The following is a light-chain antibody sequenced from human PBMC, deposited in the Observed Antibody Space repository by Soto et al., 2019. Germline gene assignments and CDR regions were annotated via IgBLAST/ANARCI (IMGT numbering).Light chain of an antibody. J-gene: IGKJ5*01. CDR1: QSVRSTY. CDR3: QYYSSSLSIT. CDR2: GAS. V-gene: IGKV3-20*01. Sequence: EIVLTQSPGILSLSPGERATLSCRASQSVRSTYSAWYQQKPGQAPRLLFHGASSRATGIPDRFSGSGSGTDFTLTISRLEPEDFAVYYCQYYSSSLSITFGQGTRLEIK.